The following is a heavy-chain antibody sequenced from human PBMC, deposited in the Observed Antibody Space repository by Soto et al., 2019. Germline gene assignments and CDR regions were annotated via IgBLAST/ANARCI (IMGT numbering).Heavy chain of an antibody. CDR1: GGSISSYY. CDR2: IYYSGGT. D-gene: IGHD3-22*01. J-gene: IGHJ6*02. CDR3: ARGEDYYDSSGYYYNYYGMDV. Sequence: SETLSLTCTVSGGSISSYYWSWIRQPPGKGLEWIGYIYYSGGTNYNPSLKSRVTISVDTSKNQFSLKLSSVTAADTAVYYCARGEDYYDSSGYYYNYYGMDVWGQGTTVTVSS. V-gene: IGHV4-59*01.